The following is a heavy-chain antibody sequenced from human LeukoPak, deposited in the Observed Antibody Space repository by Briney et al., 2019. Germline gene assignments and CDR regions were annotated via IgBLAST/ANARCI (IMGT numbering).Heavy chain of an antibody. CDR3: ARDRYYYDSGSYFYFDL. V-gene: IGHV4-61*01. J-gene: IGHJ2*01. CDR1: GGSVSSGSHY. Sequence: SETLTLTCTVSGGSVSSGSHYWSWIRQPPGKGLEWIGYIYYSGSTNYTPSLKSRVTISVDTSKNQFSLKLSSVTAADTAVYYCARDRYYYDSGSYFYFDLWGRGTLVTVSS. D-gene: IGHD3-22*01. CDR2: IYYSGST.